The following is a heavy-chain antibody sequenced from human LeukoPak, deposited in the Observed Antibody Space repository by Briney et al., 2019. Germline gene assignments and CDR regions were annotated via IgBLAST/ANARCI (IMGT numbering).Heavy chain of an antibody. CDR3: ARASKIVDAFDI. Sequence: SETLSLTCTVSGGSISSYYWSWIRQPPGKGVEWIGYIYYSGSTNYNPSLKSRVTISVDTSKNQFSLKLSSVTAADTAVYYCARASKIVDAFDIWGQGTMVTVSS. CDR2: IYYSGST. D-gene: IGHD3-22*01. J-gene: IGHJ3*02. CDR1: GGSISSYY. V-gene: IGHV4-59*01.